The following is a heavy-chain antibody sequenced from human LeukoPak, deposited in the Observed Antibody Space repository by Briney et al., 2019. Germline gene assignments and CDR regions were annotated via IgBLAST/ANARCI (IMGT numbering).Heavy chain of an antibody. J-gene: IGHJ4*02. CDR2: IRSKTEGGTI. D-gene: IGHD6-19*01. CDR3: ITCSGWHFVW. CDR1: GFSFSDAW. Sequence: GGSLRLSCAASGFSFSDAWMSWVRQAPGRGLEWIGRIRSKTEGGTIGYAAPVKGRFTISRDDSKSTLYLQMNSLKTEDTAVYYCITCSGWHFVWWGQGTLVTVSS. V-gene: IGHV3-15*01.